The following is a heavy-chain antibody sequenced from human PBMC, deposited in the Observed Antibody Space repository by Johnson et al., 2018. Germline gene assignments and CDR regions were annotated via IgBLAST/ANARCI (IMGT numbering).Heavy chain of an antibody. J-gene: IGHJ6*03. CDR2: ISYDGSNK. D-gene: IGHD3-3*01. CDR1: GFTFSSYA. V-gene: IGHV3-30*14. Sequence: QVQLVESGGGVVQXGRSLRLSCAASGFTFSSYAMHWVRQAPGKGLEWVAVISYDGSNKYYADSVKGRLPISRDNSKNTLYLQMNSRRAVDTAGYYCAKDCYDFWSNYYYYMDVWGKGTTVTVSS. CDR3: AKDCYDFWSNYYYYMDV.